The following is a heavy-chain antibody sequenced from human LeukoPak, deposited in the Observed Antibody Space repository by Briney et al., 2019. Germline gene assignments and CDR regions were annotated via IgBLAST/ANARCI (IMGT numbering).Heavy chain of an antibody. CDR1: GFTFSSYA. CDR3: ARDVDTPMVLPDY. Sequence: GRSLRLSCAASGFTFSSYAMHWVRHAPGKGLEWVAVISYDGSNKYYADSVKGRFTISRDNAKNSLYLQMNSLRGEDTAVYYCARDVDTPMVLPDYWGQGTLVTVSS. J-gene: IGHJ4*02. CDR2: ISYDGSNK. V-gene: IGHV3-30-3*01. D-gene: IGHD5-18*01.